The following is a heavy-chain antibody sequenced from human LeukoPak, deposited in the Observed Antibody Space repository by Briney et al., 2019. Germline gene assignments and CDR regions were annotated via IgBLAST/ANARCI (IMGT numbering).Heavy chain of an antibody. CDR2: ISGSGGST. CDR3: ALQMSGMLSYYYYMDV. J-gene: IGHJ6*03. CDR1: GSTFSSYA. D-gene: IGHD2-8*01. Sequence: GGSLRLSCAASGSTFSSYAMSWVRQAPGKGLEWVSAISGSGGSTYYADSVKGRFTISRDNSKNTLYLQMNSLRSEDTAVYYCALQMSGMLSYYYYMDVWGKGTTVTVSS. V-gene: IGHV3-23*01.